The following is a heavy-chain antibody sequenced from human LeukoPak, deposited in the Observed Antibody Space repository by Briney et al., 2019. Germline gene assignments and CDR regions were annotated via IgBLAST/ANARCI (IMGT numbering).Heavy chain of an antibody. CDR1: GYTFTGCY. D-gene: IGHD3-10*01. CDR3: ARTFMVRGVIGY. J-gene: IGHJ4*02. Sequence: ASVKVSCKASGYTFTGCYMHWVRQAPGQGLEWMGWINPNSGGTNYAQKFQGRVTMTRDTSISTAYMELSRLRSDDTAVYYCARTFMVRGVIGYWGQGTLVTVSS. V-gene: IGHV1-2*02. CDR2: INPNSGGT.